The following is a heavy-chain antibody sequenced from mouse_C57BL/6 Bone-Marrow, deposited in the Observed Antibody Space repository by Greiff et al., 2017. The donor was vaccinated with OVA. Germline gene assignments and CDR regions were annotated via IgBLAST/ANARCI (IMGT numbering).Heavy chain of an antibody. CDR2: IDPSDSYT. V-gene: IGHV1-69*01. CDR1: GYTFTSYW. Sequence: QVQLQQPGAELVMPGASVKLSCKASGYTFTSYWMHWVKQRPGQGLEWIGEIDPSDSYTNYNQKFKGKSTLTVDKSSSTAYMQLSSLTSEDSAVYDCARCFYYDGSSPHYDYWGQDATLPVAS. J-gene: IGHJ2*01. D-gene: IGHD1-1*01. CDR3: ARCFYYDGSSPHYDY.